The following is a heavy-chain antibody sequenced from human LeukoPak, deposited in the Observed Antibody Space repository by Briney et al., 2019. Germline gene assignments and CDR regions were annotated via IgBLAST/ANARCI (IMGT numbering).Heavy chain of an antibody. CDR3: AKDNRRHYTSGPNPDSLH. V-gene: IGHV3-9*01. J-gene: IGHJ4*02. Sequence: GGSLRLSCAGSGFIFNNYAMHWVRQPPGKGLEWVSGISWNSGSIDYADSAKGRFTISRDNAKNSLYLQMNSLRVEDTAFYYCAKDNRRHYTSGPNPDSLHWGQGALVTVSS. CDR2: ISWNSGSI. CDR1: GFIFNNYA. D-gene: IGHD6-19*01.